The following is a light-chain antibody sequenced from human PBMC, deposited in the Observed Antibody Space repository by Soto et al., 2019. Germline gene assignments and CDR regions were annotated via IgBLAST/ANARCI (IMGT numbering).Light chain of an antibody. Sequence: IVLTHSPAILSLSPWEKATLSCRASQSVSGSLGWYQQKPGQAPRLIIYDASVRATGIPARFSGSGSGTDFTLTISSLEPEDFAVYYCQQYIKWPITFGQGTRLEIK. J-gene: IGKJ5*01. CDR1: QSVSGS. V-gene: IGKV3-11*01. CDR2: DAS. CDR3: QQYIKWPIT.